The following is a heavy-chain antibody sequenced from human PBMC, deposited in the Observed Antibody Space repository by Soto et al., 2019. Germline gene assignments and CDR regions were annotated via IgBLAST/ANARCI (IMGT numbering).Heavy chain of an antibody. CDR1: GDSITSVGYS. V-gene: IGHV4-30-2*01. CDR2: IYHTGTT. D-gene: IGHD3-3*01. J-gene: IGHJ6*02. Sequence: QLQLQESGSGLVKPSQTLSLTCAVSGDSITSVGYSWSWIRQPPGKALEWIGYIYHTGTTYYTEALNSRVTISLDRSKNRISLSLNSVTAADTAVYYCAATVFGEYSHYALDVWGQGTTVTVSS. CDR3: AATVFGEYSHYALDV.